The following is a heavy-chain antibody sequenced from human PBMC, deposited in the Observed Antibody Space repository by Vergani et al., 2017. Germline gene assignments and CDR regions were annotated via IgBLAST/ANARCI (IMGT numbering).Heavy chain of an antibody. CDR1: GGTFSSYT. D-gene: IGHD2-2*01. CDR2: IIPILGIA. Sequence: QVQLVQSGAEVKKPGSSVKVSCKASGGTFSSYTISWVRQAPGQGLEWMGRIIPILGIANYAQKFQGRVTITADKSTSTAYMELSSLRSEDTAVYYCARGGCSSTSCPLDDWGQGTLVTVSS. V-gene: IGHV1-69*02. CDR3: ARGGCSSTSCPLDD. J-gene: IGHJ4*02.